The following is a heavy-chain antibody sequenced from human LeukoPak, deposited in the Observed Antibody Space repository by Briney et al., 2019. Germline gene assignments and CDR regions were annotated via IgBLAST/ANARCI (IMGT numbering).Heavy chain of an antibody. CDR2: ISSNGGST. CDR3: VKGMEDYDILTGVLDV. Sequence: GGSLRISCSASGFTFSSYAMHWVRQAPGKGLEYVSAISSNGGSTYYADSVMGRFTISRDNSKNTLYLQMSSLRAEDTAVYYCVKGMEDYDILTGVLDVWGQGTTVTVSS. V-gene: IGHV3-64D*06. CDR1: GFTFSSYA. J-gene: IGHJ6*02. D-gene: IGHD3-9*01.